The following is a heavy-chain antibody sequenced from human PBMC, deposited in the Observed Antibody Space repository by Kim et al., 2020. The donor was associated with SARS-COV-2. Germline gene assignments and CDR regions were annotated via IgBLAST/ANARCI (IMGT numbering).Heavy chain of an antibody. CDR3: AKTPRTPDF. Sequence: YYANSVKGRFTISRDNSKNTLYLQMNSLRAEDTAVYFCAKTPRTPDFWGQGTLVTVSS. J-gene: IGHJ4*02. V-gene: IGHV3-23*01.